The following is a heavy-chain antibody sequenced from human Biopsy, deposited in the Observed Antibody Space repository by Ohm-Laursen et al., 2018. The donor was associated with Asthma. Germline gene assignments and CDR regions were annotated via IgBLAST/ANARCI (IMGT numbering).Heavy chain of an antibody. D-gene: IGHD4-17*01. J-gene: IGHJ6*02. V-gene: IGHV1-69*01. CDR2: VIPIYGTT. CDR3: ARGGYYGDRRYHNGLDV. CDR1: GDILSSFG. Sequence: SSVKVSCKAHGDILSSFGIQWVRKAPGQGLEWMGGVIPIYGTTHTAQKFQGRVTITADESTSTAYMELTSLRKEDTAVYYCARGGYYGDRRYHNGLDVWGQGTTVTVSS.